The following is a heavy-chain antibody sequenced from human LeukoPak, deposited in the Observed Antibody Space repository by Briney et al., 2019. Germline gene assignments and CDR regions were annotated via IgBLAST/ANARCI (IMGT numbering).Heavy chain of an antibody. J-gene: IGHJ4*02. CDR3: ARDHYSSSPGAADY. CDR1: GFTFSNYA. Sequence: GGSLRLSCAASGFTFSNYAMNWVRQAPGKGLEWVSSISSSSSYIYYADSVKGRFTISRDNAKNSLYLQMNSLRVEDTAVYYCARDHYSSSPGAADYWGQGTLVTVSS. V-gene: IGHV3-21*01. CDR2: ISSSSSYI. D-gene: IGHD6-6*01.